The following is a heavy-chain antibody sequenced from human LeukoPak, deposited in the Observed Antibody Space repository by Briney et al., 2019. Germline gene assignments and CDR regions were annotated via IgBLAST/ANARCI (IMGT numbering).Heavy chain of an antibody. Sequence: ASVKVSCKASGYTFTSYAMHWVRQAPGQRLEWMGWINAGNGNTKYSQKFQGRVTITRDTSASTAYMELSSLRSEDTAVYYCARDSRSVTSELDYWGQGTLVTVSS. CDR2: INAGNGNT. V-gene: IGHV1-3*01. J-gene: IGHJ4*02. D-gene: IGHD6-6*01. CDR3: ARDSRSVTSELDY. CDR1: GYTFTSYA.